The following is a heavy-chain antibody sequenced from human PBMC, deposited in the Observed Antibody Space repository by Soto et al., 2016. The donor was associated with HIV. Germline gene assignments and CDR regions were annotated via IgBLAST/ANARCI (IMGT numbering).Heavy chain of an antibody. D-gene: IGHD3-22*01. CDR2: FDPEDDAT. V-gene: IGHV1-24*01. CDR1: GYTLTELS. J-gene: IGHJ3*02. CDR3: ATSYRRKNYYDSSGYAFDI. Sequence: QVLLVQSGAEVKKPGASVKVSCKVSGYTLTELSMHWVRQAPGKGLEWMGGFDPEDDATIYAQKFQGRVTMTEDTSTDTAYMGLSSLRSEDTAVYYCATSYRRKNYYDSSGYAFDIWAKGQWSPSLQ.